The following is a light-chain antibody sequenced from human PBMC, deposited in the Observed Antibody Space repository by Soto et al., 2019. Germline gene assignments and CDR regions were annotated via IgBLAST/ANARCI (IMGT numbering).Light chain of an antibody. Sequence: QSALTQPPSASGSPGQSVAISCTGTSSDVGAYKFVSWYQQNPGKAPKLISYDVTKRPTGVPDRFSGSKSGNTASLTVSGLQAEDEADYPCSSYAGNINYVFGSGTKVTVL. V-gene: IGLV2-8*01. CDR1: SSDVGAYKF. CDR2: DVT. J-gene: IGLJ1*01. CDR3: SSYAGNINYV.